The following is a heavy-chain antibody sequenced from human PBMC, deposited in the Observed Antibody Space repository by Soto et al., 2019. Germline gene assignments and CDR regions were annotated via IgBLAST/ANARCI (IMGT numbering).Heavy chain of an antibody. CDR3: ARGGEGLHFDS. V-gene: IGHV3-33*01. CDR1: GFTFSSYG. J-gene: IGHJ4*02. CDR2: MWSDGSNK. D-gene: IGHD3-16*01. Sequence: QVQLVESGGGVVQPGRSLRLSCAASGFTFSSYGMHWVRQSPGRGLEWVAVMWSDGSNKYYADAVKGRFTISRDNSKNTLFLHMDSLRAEYTAVYYCARGGEGLHFDSWGQGTLVTVSS.